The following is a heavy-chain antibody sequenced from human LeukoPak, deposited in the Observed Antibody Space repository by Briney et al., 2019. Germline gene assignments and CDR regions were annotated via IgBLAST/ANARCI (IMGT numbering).Heavy chain of an antibody. J-gene: IGHJ4*02. CDR2: ISSSGSTI. V-gene: IGHV3-48*04. Sequence: PGGSLRLSCAASGFTFSSYAMSWVRQAPGRGLEWVSYISSSGSTIHYADSVKGRFTISRDNAKNSLYLQMSSLSAEDTAVHYCARGCGGDCYPFRDFWGQGTLVTVSS. D-gene: IGHD2-21*02. CDR1: GFTFSSYA. CDR3: ARGCGGDCYPFRDF.